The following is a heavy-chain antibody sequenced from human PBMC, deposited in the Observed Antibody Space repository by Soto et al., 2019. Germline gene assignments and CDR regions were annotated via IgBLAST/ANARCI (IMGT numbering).Heavy chain of an antibody. CDR1: GFTFSSYG. D-gene: IGHD5-12*01. CDR2: ISYDGSKK. Sequence: PGGSLRLSCAASGFTFSSYGMHWVRQAPGKGLEWVAVISYDGSKKYYADSVKGRFTVARDNSKNTLFLQVTSLREEDTAVYYCAKPDIAAGYYFYGMDVWGQGTTVTVSS. V-gene: IGHV3-30*18. CDR3: AKPDIAAGYYFYGMDV. J-gene: IGHJ6*02.